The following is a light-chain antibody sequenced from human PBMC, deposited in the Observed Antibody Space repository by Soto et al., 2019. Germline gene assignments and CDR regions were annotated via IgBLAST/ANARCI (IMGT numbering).Light chain of an antibody. CDR2: AAS. V-gene: IGKV1-39*01. Sequence: DIQMTQSPSSLSASVGDRVTITCRASQSMSSYLNWYQQKPGKAPKLLIYAASRLQSGVPSRFSGSGSGTDFTLTISSLQPEDFETYNCQQSYSTPPTFGQGTKVEIK. J-gene: IGKJ1*01. CDR3: QQSYSTPPT. CDR1: QSMSSY.